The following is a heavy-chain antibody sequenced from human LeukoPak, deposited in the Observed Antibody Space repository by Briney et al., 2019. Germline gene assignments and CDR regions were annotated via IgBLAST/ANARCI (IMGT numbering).Heavy chain of an antibody. J-gene: IGHJ5*02. Sequence: SETLSLTCTVSGGSISSGNYYWSWIRQHPGKGLEWIGYIHHSGSTYYNPSPESRVIISVDTSKNQFSLKLNSVTAADTAVYYCASYGSGSYRFDPWGQGTLVTVSS. CDR3: ASYGSGSYRFDP. V-gene: IGHV4-31*03. D-gene: IGHD3-10*01. CDR2: IHHSGST. CDR1: GGSISSGNYY.